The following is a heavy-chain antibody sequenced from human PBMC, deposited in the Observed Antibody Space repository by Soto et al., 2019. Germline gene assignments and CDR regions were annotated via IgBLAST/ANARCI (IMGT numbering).Heavy chain of an antibody. CDR3: ARDKGYCSSTSCYVFAY. V-gene: IGHV3-20*04. Sequence: GGSLRLSCAASGFTFDDYDMSWVRQAPGKGLEWVSGINWNGGSTGYADSVKGRFTISRDNAKNSLYLQMNSLRAEDTALDYCARDKGYCSSTSCYVFAYWGHGT. J-gene: IGHJ4*01. D-gene: IGHD2-2*01. CDR2: INWNGGST. CDR1: GFTFDDYD.